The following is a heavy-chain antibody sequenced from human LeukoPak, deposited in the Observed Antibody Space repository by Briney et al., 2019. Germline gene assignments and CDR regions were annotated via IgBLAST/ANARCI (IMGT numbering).Heavy chain of an antibody. V-gene: IGHV3-21*01. CDR1: GFTFSTYS. J-gene: IGHJ4*02. Sequence: TGGSLRLSCAASGFTFSTYSMNWLRLAPGEGRGWVASMSPDSNYKYYVDSVNGRFTISRDNAKSSLYLQMNSLRAEDTAVYYCVRGGYRGFDYEYWGQGTLVTVSS. CDR3: VRGGYRGFDYEY. CDR2: MSPDSNYK. D-gene: IGHD5-12*01.